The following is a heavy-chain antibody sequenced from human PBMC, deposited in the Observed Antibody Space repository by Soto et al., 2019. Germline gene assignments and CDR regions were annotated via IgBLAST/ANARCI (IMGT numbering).Heavy chain of an antibody. D-gene: IGHD6-13*01. CDR2: ILYDGSNK. Sequence: QVQLVESGGGVVQPGRSLRLSCAASGFTFSSYAMHWVRQAPGKGLEWVAVILYDGSNKFYADSVKGRVTISRDNSKNTLYLQMNSLRAEDTAVYYCARDPFTAAGTPIDYWGQGTLVTVSS. V-gene: IGHV3-30-3*01. CDR1: GFTFSSYA. CDR3: ARDPFTAAGTPIDY. J-gene: IGHJ4*02.